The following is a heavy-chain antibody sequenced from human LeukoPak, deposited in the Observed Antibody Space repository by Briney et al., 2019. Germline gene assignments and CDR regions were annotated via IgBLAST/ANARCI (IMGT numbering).Heavy chain of an antibody. CDR2: IKQDGSEQ. V-gene: IGHV3-7*01. D-gene: IGHD2-2*01. CDR3: ARESIVVVPTTMDDASDI. CDR1: GFTFSSYA. Sequence: GGSLRLSCAASGFTFSSYAMHWVRQAPGKGLEWVANIKQDGSEQFYLDSVKGRFTISRDNAKNALYLQMHSLRVEDTAVYYCARESIVVVPTTMDDASDIWGQGTMVTVSS. J-gene: IGHJ3*02.